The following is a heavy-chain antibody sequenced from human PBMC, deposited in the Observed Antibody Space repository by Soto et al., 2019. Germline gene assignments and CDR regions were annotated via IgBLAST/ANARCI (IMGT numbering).Heavy chain of an antibody. CDR1: GFTFTDYY. V-gene: IGHV3-11*01. CDR3: ALAGYDSNYYAVTPLTAGHF. CDR2: ISSSGSII. J-gene: IGHJ4*02. Sequence: QVQLVVSGGGLVKPGGSLRLSCAASGFTFTDYYISWIRQAPGKGLELASYISSSGSIIYYADSVKGRFTISRDNAEHSLYLQMNSLRAEDTAVYLCALAGYDSNYYAVTPLTAGHFWGQGTLVTVSS. D-gene: IGHD4-4*01.